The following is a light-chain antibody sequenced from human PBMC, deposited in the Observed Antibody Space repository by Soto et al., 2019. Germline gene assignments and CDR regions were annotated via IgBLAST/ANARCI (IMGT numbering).Light chain of an antibody. CDR1: QTISSNY. Sequence: EIVLTQPPGTLSVSPGERATLSCRATQTISSNYLAWYRQKPGQAPKLLIHGASTRATGIPDRFSGSGSGTDFTLTISRLEPEDFAVYYCQLYGSSPKTFGQGTKVDIK. CDR2: GAS. CDR3: QLYGSSPKT. V-gene: IGKV3-20*01. J-gene: IGKJ1*01.